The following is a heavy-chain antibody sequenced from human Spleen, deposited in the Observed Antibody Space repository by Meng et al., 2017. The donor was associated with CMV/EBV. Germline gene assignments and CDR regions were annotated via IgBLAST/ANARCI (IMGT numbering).Heavy chain of an antibody. J-gene: IGHJ6*02. CDR1: GYTFTDYG. Sequence: ASVKVSCKASGYTFTDYGINWVRQAPGQGLEWMGWINTYNGNTKYAQEVQGRVTMTTDTSTRTAYMELRSLRSDDTAVYYCARDSSIAARGRYYYYYGMDVWGQGTTVTVSS. CDR3: ARDSSIAARGRYYYYYGMDV. D-gene: IGHD6-6*01. V-gene: IGHV1-18*01. CDR2: INTYNGNT.